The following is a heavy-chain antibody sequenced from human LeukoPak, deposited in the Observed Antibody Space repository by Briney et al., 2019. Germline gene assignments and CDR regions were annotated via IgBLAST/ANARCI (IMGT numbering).Heavy chain of an antibody. CDR3: ARVATTYYDFWSGYPGNWFDP. D-gene: IGHD3-3*01. Sequence: ASVKVSCKASGYTFTSYYMHWVRQAPGQGLEWMGIINPSCGSTSYAQKFQGRVTMTRDTSTSTVYMELSSLRSEDTAVYYCARVATTYYDFWSGYPGNWFDPWGQGTLVTVSS. J-gene: IGHJ5*02. CDR1: GYTFTSYY. CDR2: INPSCGST. V-gene: IGHV1-46*01.